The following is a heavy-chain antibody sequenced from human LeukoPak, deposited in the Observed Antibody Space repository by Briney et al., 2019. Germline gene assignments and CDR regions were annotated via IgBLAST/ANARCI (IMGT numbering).Heavy chain of an antibody. CDR2: ISGSGGST. CDR1: GFTFSSYA. CDR3: AKDPSQWPRSFDY. V-gene: IGHV3-23*01. J-gene: IGHJ4*02. D-gene: IGHD6-19*01. Sequence: PGGSLRLSCAASGFTFSSYAVSWVRQAPGKGLEWVSAISGSGGSTYYADSVKGRFTISRDNSKNTLYLQMNSLRAEDTAVYYCAKDPSQWPRSFDYWGQGTLVTVSS.